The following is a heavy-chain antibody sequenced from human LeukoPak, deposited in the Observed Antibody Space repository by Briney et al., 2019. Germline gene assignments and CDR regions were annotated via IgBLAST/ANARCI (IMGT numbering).Heavy chain of an antibody. CDR2: IIGIGGST. J-gene: IGHJ4*02. CDR1: GFTFSSSG. V-gene: IGHV3-23*01. D-gene: IGHD3-22*01. CDR3: ARHAAYYYDSSGYHSD. Sequence: RGSLRLSCAPSGFTFSSSGMSWGRHAPGKGLGWVSAIIGIGGSTYYAESVKGRVTISRDNSKNTLYLQMNSLRAEDTAVYYCARHAAYYYDSSGYHSDWGQGTLVTVSS.